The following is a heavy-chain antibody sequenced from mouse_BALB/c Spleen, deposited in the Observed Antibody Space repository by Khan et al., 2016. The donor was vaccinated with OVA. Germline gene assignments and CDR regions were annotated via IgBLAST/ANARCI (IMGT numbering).Heavy chain of an antibody. D-gene: IGHD1-1*01. CDR1: GYTFTDYI. CDR2: IYPGSGST. CDR3: GRSGYGSLGY. V-gene: IGHV1-77*01. Sequence: VQLQQSGPVLVKPGASVKMSCKASGYTFTDYIINWVRQRTGQGLEWIGQIYPGSGSTYYNETFKGKATLTADKSSNTAYMQLRSLTSEDSAVYFCGRSGYGSLGYWGQGTTLTVSS. J-gene: IGHJ2*01.